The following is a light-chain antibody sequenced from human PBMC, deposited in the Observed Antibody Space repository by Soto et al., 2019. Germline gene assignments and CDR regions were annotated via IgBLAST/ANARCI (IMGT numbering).Light chain of an antibody. CDR2: DAS. CDR1: QSVIRY. Sequence: ETVLTPSPATLSMAPAERARLSCRASQSVIRYLAWYQQRPGQAPRLLIYDASTRALDTPARFAGSGAGTEFTLTISSLQSEDFAVYFCQQYNNWPITFGQGTRLEI. J-gene: IGKJ5*01. V-gene: IGKV3-15*01. CDR3: QQYNNWPIT.